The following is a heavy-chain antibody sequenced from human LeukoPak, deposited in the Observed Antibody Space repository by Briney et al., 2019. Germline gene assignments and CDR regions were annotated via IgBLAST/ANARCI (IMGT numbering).Heavy chain of an antibody. D-gene: IGHD2-15*01. J-gene: IGHJ5*02. V-gene: IGHV4-30-4*08. CDR1: GGSISSGDYY. CDR3: ARSSVVVSATPRFDP. CDR2: IFYSGST. Sequence: SETLSLTCTVSGGSISSGDYYWSWIRQPPGRGLEWIGYIFYSGSTYYNPSLKSRVSISVDTSKNQFSLKLGSVTAADTAVYYCARSSVVVSATPRFDPWGQGTLVTVSS.